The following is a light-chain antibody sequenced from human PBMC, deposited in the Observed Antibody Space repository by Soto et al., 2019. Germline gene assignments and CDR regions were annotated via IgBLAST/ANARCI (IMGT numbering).Light chain of an antibody. CDR2: AAS. J-gene: IGKJ1*01. V-gene: IGKV1-39*01. CDR1: QNIRTY. Sequence: DIKVSLVPSSLSANVGDRVTMTCRASQNIRTYLTWYQQKPGRAPKLLIYAASTLRSGVPSRFGGSGSGTDFTLTISSLQPEDFATYYCQHYNSYGTFGQ. CDR3: QHYNSYGT.